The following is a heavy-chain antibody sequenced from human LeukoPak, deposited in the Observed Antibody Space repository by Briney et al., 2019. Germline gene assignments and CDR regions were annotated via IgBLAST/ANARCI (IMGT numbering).Heavy chain of an antibody. D-gene: IGHD1-7*01. V-gene: IGHV4-34*01. Sequence: SETLSLTCAVYGGSFSGYYWSWIRQPPGKGLEWIGEINHSGSTNYNPSLKSRVTISVDKSKNQFSLKLTSVTAADTAVYYCARGNSDPWGQGTLVTVSS. J-gene: IGHJ5*02. CDR2: INHSGST. CDR3: ARGNSDP. CDR1: GGSFSGYY.